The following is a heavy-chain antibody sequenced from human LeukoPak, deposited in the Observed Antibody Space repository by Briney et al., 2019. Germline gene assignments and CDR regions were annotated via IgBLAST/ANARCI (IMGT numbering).Heavy chain of an antibody. CDR3: ARRNSSGSSWFDY. Sequence: SETLSLTCAVYGGSFSGYYWSWIRQPPGKGLEWIGEINHSGSTSYKPSLKSRVTISLDTSKNQFSLKLSSVTAADTAVYYCARRNSSGSSWFDYWGQGTLVTVSS. CDR2: INHSGST. V-gene: IGHV4-34*01. D-gene: IGHD6-19*01. J-gene: IGHJ4*02. CDR1: GGSFSGYY.